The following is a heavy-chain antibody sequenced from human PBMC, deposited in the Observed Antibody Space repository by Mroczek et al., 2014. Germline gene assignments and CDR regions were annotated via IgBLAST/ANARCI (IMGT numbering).Heavy chain of an antibody. CDR1: GGSISSGSYY. D-gene: IGHD3-16*02. Sequence: VQLQESGPGLVKPSQTLSLTCTVSGGSISSGSYYWSWIRQPAGKGLEWIGRIYTSGSTNYNPSLKSRVTMSVDTSKNQFSLKLSSVTAADTAVYYCARAITFGGVIGSWGQGTLVTVSS. J-gene: IGHJ4*02. V-gene: IGHV4-61*02. CDR3: ARAITFGGVIGS. CDR2: IYTSGST.